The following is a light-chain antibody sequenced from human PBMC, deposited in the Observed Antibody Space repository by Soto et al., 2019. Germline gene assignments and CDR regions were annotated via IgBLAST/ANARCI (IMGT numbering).Light chain of an antibody. V-gene: IGKV3-11*01. CDR1: QTVSRH. CDR2: DIS. J-gene: IGKJ2*01. Sequence: DIVLTQTPAILSLSPGERATFSCWASQTVSRHLAWYHQKPGQAPRLLIYDISYRATGIPARFSGSGSGTGFILTISSLEAEDSGVYYCQQRIWPRITFGQGTKLEI. CDR3: QQRIWPRIT.